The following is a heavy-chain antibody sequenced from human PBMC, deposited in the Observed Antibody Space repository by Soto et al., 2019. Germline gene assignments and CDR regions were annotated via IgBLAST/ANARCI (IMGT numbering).Heavy chain of an antibody. J-gene: IGHJ6*02. Sequence: GESLKISCKGSGHSFTDYWIAWVREVPGKGLEYMGVIYPGDSDTKYSPSFQGQVTISADKSISTAYLQWSSLKASDTAVYYCARRSGGMAYYYGMYVWGPGTTVTVSS. CDR1: GHSFTDYW. CDR3: ARRSGGMAYYYGMYV. CDR2: IYPGDSDT. V-gene: IGHV5-51*01.